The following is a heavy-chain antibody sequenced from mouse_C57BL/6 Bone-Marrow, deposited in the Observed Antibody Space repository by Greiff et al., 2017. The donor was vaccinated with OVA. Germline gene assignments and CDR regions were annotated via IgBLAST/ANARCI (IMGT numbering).Heavy chain of an antibody. CDR1: GFNIKDYY. CDR2: IDPEDGDT. J-gene: IGHJ2*01. D-gene: IGHD1-1*01. V-gene: IGHV14-1*01. CDR3: TNRNYYGSSYLDY. Sequence: EVQLQQSGAELVRPGASVKLSCTASGFNIKDYYMHWVKQRPEQGLEWIGRIDPEDGDTEYAPKFQGKATMTADTSSNTAYLQLSSLTSEDTAVYYCTNRNYYGSSYLDYWGQGTTLTVSS.